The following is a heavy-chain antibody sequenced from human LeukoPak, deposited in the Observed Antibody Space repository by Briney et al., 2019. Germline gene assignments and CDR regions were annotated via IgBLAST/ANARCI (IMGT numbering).Heavy chain of an antibody. D-gene: IGHD6-19*01. CDR2: ISSNGYST. CDR1: GFTFSGYT. Sequence: GGSLRLSCSASGFTFSGYTMHWVRQALGKGLDYVSGISSNGYSTFYADSVKGRFTISRDNSKNTLYLQMSSLRPEDTAVYYCVNQISGWVYWGQGTLVSVSS. J-gene: IGHJ4*02. V-gene: IGHV3-64D*06. CDR3: VNQISGWVY.